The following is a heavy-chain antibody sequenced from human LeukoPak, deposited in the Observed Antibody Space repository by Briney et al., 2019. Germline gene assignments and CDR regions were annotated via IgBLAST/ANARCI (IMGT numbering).Heavy chain of an antibody. V-gene: IGHV1-2*02. CDR2: INPNSGGT. J-gene: IGHJ4*02. D-gene: IGHD6-13*01. CDR3: ARGQQLASN. Sequence: ASVKVSCKASGYTFAGYYIYWVRQAPGQGLEWMGWINPNSGGTNYAQKFQGRVTMTREMSISTAYMELSRLRSDDTAVYYCARGQQLASNWGQGTLVTVSS. CDR1: GYTFAGYY.